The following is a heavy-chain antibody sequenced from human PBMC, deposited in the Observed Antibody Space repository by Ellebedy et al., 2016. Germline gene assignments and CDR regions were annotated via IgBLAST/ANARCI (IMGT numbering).Heavy chain of an antibody. CDR1: GFTFSSYA. CDR2: ISGSGGST. J-gene: IGHJ4*02. Sequence: GGSLRLXXAASGFTFSSYAMSWVRQAPGKGLEWVSAISGSGGSTYYADSVKGRFTISRDNSKNTLYLQMSSLRAEDTAVYYCVGSYCSGGSCYRGDYWGQGTLVTVSS. V-gene: IGHV3-23*01. CDR3: VGSYCSGGSCYRGDY. D-gene: IGHD2-15*01.